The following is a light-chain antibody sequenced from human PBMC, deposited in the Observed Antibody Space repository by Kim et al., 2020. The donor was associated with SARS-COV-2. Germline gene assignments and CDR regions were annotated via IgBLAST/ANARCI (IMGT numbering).Light chain of an antibody. CDR1: QDIDNY. Sequence: AFVGDRVTITCQASQDIDNYLNWYHQKPGKAPKLLIYDASNLETGVPSRFSGNESGTDFTLTISSLQAEDIGTYYCQQYDALPPTFGPGTKVDIK. CDR3: QQYDALPPT. J-gene: IGKJ3*01. CDR2: DAS. V-gene: IGKV1-33*01.